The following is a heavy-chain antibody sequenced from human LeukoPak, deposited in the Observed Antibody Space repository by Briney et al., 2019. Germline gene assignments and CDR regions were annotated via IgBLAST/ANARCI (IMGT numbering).Heavy chain of an antibody. Sequence: GASVKVSCRASGYTFTNYGISWVRQAPGQGLEWMGWISTYNGNTNYAQKLKGRVTMTTDTPTKTAYMELRSLRSDDTAVYYCAREGQLLLDFWGQGTLVTVSA. CDR3: AREGQLLLDF. CDR2: ISTYNGNT. V-gene: IGHV1-18*04. J-gene: IGHJ4*02. D-gene: IGHD2-2*01. CDR1: GYTFTNYG.